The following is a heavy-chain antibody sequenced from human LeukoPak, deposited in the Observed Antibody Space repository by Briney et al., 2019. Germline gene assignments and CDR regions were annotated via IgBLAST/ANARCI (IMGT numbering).Heavy chain of an antibody. CDR3: ARLGPYSSSPHYFDS. V-gene: IGHV3-23*01. D-gene: IGHD6-13*01. Sequence: PGGSLRLSCAASGFTFSSYVMSWVRQAPGKGLEWVSAISGSGGSTYYADSVKGRFTISRDNSKNTLYLQMNSLRAEDTAVYYCARLGPYSSSPHYFDSWGQGTLVTVSS. CDR1: GFTFSSYV. CDR2: ISGSGGST. J-gene: IGHJ4*02.